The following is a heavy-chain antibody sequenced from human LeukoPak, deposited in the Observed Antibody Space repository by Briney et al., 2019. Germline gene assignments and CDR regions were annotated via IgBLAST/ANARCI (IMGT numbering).Heavy chain of an antibody. CDR3: AGPLRYFDRTNPG. CDR1: GGSISSSSYY. CDR2: IYHSGST. V-gene: IGHV4-39*07. D-gene: IGHD3-9*01. Sequence: PSETLSLTCTVSGGSISSSSYYWGWIRQPPGKGLEWTGSIYHSGSTNYNPSLKSRVTISVDKSKNQFSLKLSSVTAADTAVYYCAGPLRYFDRTNPGWGQGTLVTVSS. J-gene: IGHJ4*02.